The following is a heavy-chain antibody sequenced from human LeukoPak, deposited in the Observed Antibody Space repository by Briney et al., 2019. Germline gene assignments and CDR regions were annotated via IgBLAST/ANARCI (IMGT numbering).Heavy chain of an antibody. CDR1: GFTFSSYS. CDR3: AREDRSWYYDFWSGPRDFDY. CDR2: ISSSSSYI. Sequence: GGSLRLSCAASGFTFSSYSMNWVRQAPGKGLEWVSSISSSSSYIYYADSVKGRFTISRDNAKNSLYLHMNSLRAEDTAVYYCAREDRSWYYDFWSGPRDFDYWGQGTLVTVSS. V-gene: IGHV3-21*01. D-gene: IGHD3-3*01. J-gene: IGHJ4*02.